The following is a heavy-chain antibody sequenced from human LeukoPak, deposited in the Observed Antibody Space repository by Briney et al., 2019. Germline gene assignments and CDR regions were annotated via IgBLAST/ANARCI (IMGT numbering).Heavy chain of an antibody. CDR2: LTLSGTNT. V-gene: IGHV3-23*01. D-gene: IGHD3-16*01. J-gene: IGHJ4*02. Sequence: PGRSLRLSCAASGFTFSSYAMSWVRQAPGKGLEWVSALTLSGTNTHYADSVKGRFTISRDISKNTLYLQMNTLRAEDTAVYYCAKDSPLRTSYHGYFDYWGQGTLVTVSS. CDR1: GFTFSSYA. CDR3: AKDSPLRTSYHGYFDY.